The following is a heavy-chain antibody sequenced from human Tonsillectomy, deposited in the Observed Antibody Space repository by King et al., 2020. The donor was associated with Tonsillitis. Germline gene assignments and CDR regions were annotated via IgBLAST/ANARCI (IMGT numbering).Heavy chain of an antibody. CDR3: ARGSRLGYCSNTSCFRRFNWFDP. CDR1: GGSFSGFY. CDR2: INHSGST. V-gene: IGHV4-34*01. J-gene: IGHJ5*02. D-gene: IGHD2-2*03. Sequence: VQLQQWGAGLLKPSETLSLTCAVSGGSFSGFYWSWIRQPPGKGLDWIGEINHSGSTNYNPSLKSRVTISVDTSKNQFSLKLSSVTAADTAVYYCARGSRLGYCSNTSCFRRFNWFDPWGQGALVTVSS.